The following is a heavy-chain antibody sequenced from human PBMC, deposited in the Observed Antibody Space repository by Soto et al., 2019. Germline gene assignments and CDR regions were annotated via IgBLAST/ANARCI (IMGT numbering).Heavy chain of an antibody. J-gene: IGHJ4*02. V-gene: IGHV3-23*01. Sequence: VGSLRLSCAASGFTFSSYAMSWVRQAPGKGLEWVSAISGSGGSTYYADSVKGRFTISRDNSKNTLYLQMNSLRAEDTAVYYCAKDGSDCSSTSCLGPGAFDYWGQGTLVTVSS. CDR2: ISGSGGST. CDR1: GFTFSSYA. D-gene: IGHD2-2*01. CDR3: AKDGSDCSSTSCLGPGAFDY.